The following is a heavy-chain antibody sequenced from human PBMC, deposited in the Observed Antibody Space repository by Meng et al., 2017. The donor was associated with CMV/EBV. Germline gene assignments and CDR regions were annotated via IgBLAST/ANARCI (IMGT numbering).Heavy chain of an antibody. Sequence: SLRLSCTASGFTFDYHALHWVRQAAGKGLEWVAGISWNSVSIGYADSVKGRFIISRDDAKSSLYLQINSLRTEDTAMYFCAKLQGSKDYWGQGTLVTVSS. CDR1: GFTFDYHA. V-gene: IGHV3-9*01. CDR2: ISWNSVSI. J-gene: IGHJ4*02. CDR3: AKLQGSKDY.